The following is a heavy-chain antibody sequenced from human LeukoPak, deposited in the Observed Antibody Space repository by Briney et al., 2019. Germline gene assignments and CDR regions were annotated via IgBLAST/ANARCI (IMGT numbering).Heavy chain of an antibody. Sequence: GGSLRLSCAASGFTVSSSYMSWVRQAPGKGLEWVSVIYSGGSTYYADSVKGRFTISRDNSKSTLYLQMNSLRAEDTAVYYCARVVIWFGEDYWGQGTLVTVSS. D-gene: IGHD3-10*01. J-gene: IGHJ4*02. CDR3: ARVVIWFGEDY. CDR2: IYSGGST. V-gene: IGHV3-66*01. CDR1: GFTVSSSY.